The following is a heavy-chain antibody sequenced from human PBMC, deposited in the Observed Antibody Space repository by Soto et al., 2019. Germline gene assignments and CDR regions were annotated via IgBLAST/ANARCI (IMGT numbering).Heavy chain of an antibody. Sequence: EVQLVESGGGLVQPGGSLKLSCAASGFTFSGSAMHWVRQASGKGLEWVGRIRSKANSYATAYAASVKGRFTISRDDSKNPAYLQMNSLKTEDKAVYYCTRTDDYVWGSYRFWGKGTLVTVSS. CDR1: GFTFSGSA. D-gene: IGHD3-16*02. CDR3: TRTDDYVWGSYRF. CDR2: IRSKANSYAT. J-gene: IGHJ4*02. V-gene: IGHV3-73*02.